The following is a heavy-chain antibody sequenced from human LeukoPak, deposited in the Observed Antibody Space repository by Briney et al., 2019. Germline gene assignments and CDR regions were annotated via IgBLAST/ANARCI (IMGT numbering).Heavy chain of an antibody. CDR1: GFTFSPHC. Sequence: QDGGSLRLSCVASGFTFSPHCMDWVRQSPGQGLEWVGLIRNKADGYTTIYAASVKGRFTISRDDSKNSVYLQMDSLKTEDTAVYYCGDLGSTGTDHWGQGTLVTVSS. V-gene: IGHV3-72*01. CDR3: GDLGSTGTDH. CDR2: IRNKADGYTT. D-gene: IGHD4-17*01. J-gene: IGHJ4*02.